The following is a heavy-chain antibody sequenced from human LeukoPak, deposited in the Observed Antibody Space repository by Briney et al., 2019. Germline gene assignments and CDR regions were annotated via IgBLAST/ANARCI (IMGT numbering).Heavy chain of an antibody. CDR3: ARAPERDYGDINAFDI. D-gene: IGHD4-17*01. V-gene: IGHV3-30-3*01. Sequence: GGSLRLSCAAFGFTFSRYAMHWVRQAPGKGLEWVAVISYDGSNKYYADSVKGRFTISRDNSKNTLYLQMNSLRAEDTAVYYCARAPERDYGDINAFDIWGQGTMVTVSS. CDR1: GFTFSRYA. J-gene: IGHJ3*02. CDR2: ISYDGSNK.